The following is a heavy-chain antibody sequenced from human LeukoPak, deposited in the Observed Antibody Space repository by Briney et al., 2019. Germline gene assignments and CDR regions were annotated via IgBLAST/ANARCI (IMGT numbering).Heavy chain of an antibody. V-gene: IGHV4-59*08. D-gene: IGHD3-22*01. J-gene: IGHJ4*02. CDR2: IYYSGST. CDR1: GGSISSYY. Sequence: SETLSLTCTVSGGSISSYYWSWIRQPPGKGLEWIGYIYYSGSTNYNPSLKSRVTISVDTSKNQFSLKQSSVTAADTAVYYCARHSYYYDSSGYYYFDYWGQGTLVTVSS. CDR3: ARHSYYYDSSGYYYFDY.